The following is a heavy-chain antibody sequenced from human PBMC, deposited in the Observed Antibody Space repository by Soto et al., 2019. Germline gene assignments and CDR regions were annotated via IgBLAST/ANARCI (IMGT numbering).Heavy chain of an antibody. CDR3: ARDLPYMSAFDI. D-gene: IGHD1-20*01. J-gene: IGHJ3*02. CDR2: IYSGGDT. Sequence: GGSLRLSCAASGFTVSSSYINWVRQAPGKGLEWVSVIYSGGDTYYADSVKGRFTISRDNSKNTLFLQMNSLRAEDTAVYYCARDLPYMSAFDIWGQGIMVTVSS. CDR1: GFTVSSSY. V-gene: IGHV3-66*01.